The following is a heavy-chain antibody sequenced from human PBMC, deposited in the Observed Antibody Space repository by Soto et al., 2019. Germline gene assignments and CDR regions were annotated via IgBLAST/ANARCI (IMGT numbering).Heavy chain of an antibody. CDR1: GFTFSTCW. V-gene: IGHV3-74*01. J-gene: IGHJ4*02. CDR3: AGGGPFASGALGD. CDR2: INTDGSST. Sequence: EVQLVESGGGLVQPGGSLRLSCAASGFTFSTCWMHWVRQAPGKGLVWVSHINTDGSSTRYADSVKGRFTISRDNAKNTLYLQMNSLRVEATAVYYWAGGGPFASGALGDWGQGTLVTVSS. D-gene: IGHD3-16*01.